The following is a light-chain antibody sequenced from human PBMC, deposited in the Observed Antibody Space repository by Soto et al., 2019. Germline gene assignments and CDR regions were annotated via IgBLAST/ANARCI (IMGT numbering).Light chain of an antibody. CDR3: QSYDSSLSLYV. CDR2: GNS. CDR1: SSNIGAGYD. J-gene: IGLJ1*01. Sequence: QSVLTQPPSVSGAPGQRVTISCTGSSSNIGAGYDVHWYQQLPGTAPKLLIYGNSNRPSGVPDRFSGSKSRTSASLAITGLQAEDEADYYCQSYDSSLSLYVFGTGTKLTVL. V-gene: IGLV1-40*01.